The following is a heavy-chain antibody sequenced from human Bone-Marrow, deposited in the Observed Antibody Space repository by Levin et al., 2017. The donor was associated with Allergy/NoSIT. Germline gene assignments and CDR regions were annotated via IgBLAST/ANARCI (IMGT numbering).Heavy chain of an antibody. D-gene: IGHD3-9*01. V-gene: IGHV3-66*01. CDR2: IYSGGAT. Sequence: GESLKISCAASGFTVSNNQMNWLRQAPGRKLEWVSLIYSGGATYYADSVKGRFTISRDQSKNTLYLQMNSLRAEDTAVYYCARSFDYNFAGGQGPLVTVSS. CDR1: GFTVSNNQ. J-gene: IGHJ4*02. CDR3: ARSFDYNFA.